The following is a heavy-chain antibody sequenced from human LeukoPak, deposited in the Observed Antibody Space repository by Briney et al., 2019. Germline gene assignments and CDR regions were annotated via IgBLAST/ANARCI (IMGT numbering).Heavy chain of an antibody. Sequence: PGGSLRLSCAVSRFTFSSYAMSWVPHAPQEGLGWVLAISGSGSSTDYADSVKCRLTISRDNSKNTLYLQMNSLRAEDTAVYYCAKDYIQFQNDAFDIWGQGTMVTVSS. J-gene: IGHJ3*02. CDR2: ISGSGSST. CDR3: AKDYIQFQNDAFDI. V-gene: IGHV3-23*01. CDR1: RFTFSSYA. D-gene: IGHD4-11*01.